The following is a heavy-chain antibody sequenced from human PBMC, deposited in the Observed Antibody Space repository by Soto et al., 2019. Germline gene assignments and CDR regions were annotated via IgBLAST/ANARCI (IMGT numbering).Heavy chain of an antibody. V-gene: IGHV4-39*01. CDR3: AILSLRFLEWFH. J-gene: IGHJ4*02. CDR2: IYYSGST. Sequence: SETLSLTCTVSGGSISSSSYYWGWIRQPPGKGLEWIGSIYYSGSTYYNPSLKSRVTISVDTSKNQFSLKLSSVTAADTAVYYCAILSLRFLEWFHWGQGTLVTVSS. CDR1: GGSISSSSYY. D-gene: IGHD3-3*01.